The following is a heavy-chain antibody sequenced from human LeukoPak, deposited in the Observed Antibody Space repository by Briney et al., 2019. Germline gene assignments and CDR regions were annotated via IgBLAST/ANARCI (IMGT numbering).Heavy chain of an antibody. Sequence: ASVKVSCKASGGTFSSYAISWVRQAPGQGLEWMGGIIPIFGAANYAQKFQGRVTITADESTSTAYMELSSLRSEDTAVYYCARGGYGSRSLSCYYYYMDVWGKGTTVTISS. V-gene: IGHV1-69*13. CDR2: IIPIFGAA. D-gene: IGHD4-17*01. CDR1: GGTFSSYA. J-gene: IGHJ6*03. CDR3: ARGGYGSRSLSCYYYYMDV.